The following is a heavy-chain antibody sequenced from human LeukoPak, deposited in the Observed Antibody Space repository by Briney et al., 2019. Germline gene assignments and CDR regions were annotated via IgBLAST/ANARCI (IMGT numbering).Heavy chain of an antibody. V-gene: IGHV3-30*02. D-gene: IGHD3-10*01. Sequence: GGSLRLSCAASGLTFSSYAMHWVRQAPGKGLEWVAFIRYDGSNKDYAESVKGRFTISRDNSKNTLYLEMNSLRAEDTAVYYCAKDTSPLGFGGDFDYWGQGTLVTVSS. CDR3: AKDTSPLGFGGDFDY. J-gene: IGHJ4*02. CDR2: IRYDGSNK. CDR1: GLTFSSYA.